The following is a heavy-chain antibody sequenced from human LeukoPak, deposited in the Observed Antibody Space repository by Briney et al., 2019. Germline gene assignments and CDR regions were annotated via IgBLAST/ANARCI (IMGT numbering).Heavy chain of an antibody. CDR2: INFDGSSI. CDR1: GFTFSSFW. V-gene: IGHV3-74*01. J-gene: IGHJ4*02. Sequence: GGSLRLSCAASGFTFSSFWMHWVRQGSGKGLVWVSRINFDGSSIGYADSVKGRFTIPRDNAKNMLYLQMNNLSAEDTAVYYCAAVGAPLDYWGQGTLVTVSS. CDR3: AAVGAPLDY. D-gene: IGHD1-26*01.